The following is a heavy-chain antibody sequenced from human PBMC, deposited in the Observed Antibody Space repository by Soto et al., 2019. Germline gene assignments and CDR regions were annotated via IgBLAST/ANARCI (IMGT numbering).Heavy chain of an antibody. CDR2: MNPNSGNT. J-gene: IGHJ6*03. Sequence: ASVKVSCKASGYTFTSYDINSVRRATGQRLEWMGWMNPNSGNTGYAQKFQGRVTMTRNTSISTAYMELSSLRSEDTAVYYCARGLGRITIFGVVITPTSRYYYYYMDVWGKGTTVTVSS. CDR3: ARGLGRITIFGVVITPTSRYYYYYMDV. D-gene: IGHD3-3*01. CDR1: GYTFTSYD. V-gene: IGHV1-8*01.